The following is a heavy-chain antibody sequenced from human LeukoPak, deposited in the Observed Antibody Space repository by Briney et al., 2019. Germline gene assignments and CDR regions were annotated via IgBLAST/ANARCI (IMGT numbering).Heavy chain of an antibody. D-gene: IGHD3-10*01. CDR2: INHSGST. V-gene: IGHV4-34*01. CDR3: ARPLWFGSSEGDYYYMDV. Sequence: SETLFLTCAVYGGSFSGYYWSWIRQPPGKGLEWIGEINHSGSTNYNPSLKSRVTISVDTSKNRFSLKLSSVTAADTAVYYCARPLWFGSSEGDYYYMDVWGKGTTVTVSS. J-gene: IGHJ6*03. CDR1: GGSFSGYY.